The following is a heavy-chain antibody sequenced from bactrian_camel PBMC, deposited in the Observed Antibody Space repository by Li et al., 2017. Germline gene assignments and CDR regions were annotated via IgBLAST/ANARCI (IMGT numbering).Heavy chain of an antibody. CDR3: ATHSGPRTAFAGSNFGY. Sequence: VQLVESGGDLVQPGGSLRLTCAASGFTFSSFGMSWVRQAPGKEREGVATISTVGSTTYIDSVKGRATISRDNAKNTVCLQMNSLKSEDTARYYCATHSGPRTAFAGSNFGYWGQGTQVTVS. J-gene: IGHJ6*01. CDR2: ISTVGST. CDR1: GFTFSSFG. D-gene: IGHD1*01. V-gene: IGHV3S67*01.